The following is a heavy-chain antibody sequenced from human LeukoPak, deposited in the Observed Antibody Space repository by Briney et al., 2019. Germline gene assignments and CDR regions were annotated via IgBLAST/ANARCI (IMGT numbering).Heavy chain of an antibody. CDR3: ARDQVWGSPHTVYYFDY. V-gene: IGHV3-21*01. Sequence: PGGSLRLSCAASGFTFSSYSMNWVRQAPGKGLEWVSSISSSSYIYYADSVKGRFTISRDNAKNSLYLQMNSLRAEDTAVYYCARDQVWGSPHTVYYFDYWGQGTLVTVSS. CDR1: GFTFSSYS. CDR2: ISSSSYI. D-gene: IGHD7-27*01. J-gene: IGHJ4*02.